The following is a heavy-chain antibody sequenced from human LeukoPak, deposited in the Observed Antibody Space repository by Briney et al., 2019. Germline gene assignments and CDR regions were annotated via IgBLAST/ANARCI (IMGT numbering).Heavy chain of an antibody. D-gene: IGHD3-16*02. CDR3: AKSLGVGGYTRYKGFDQ. J-gene: IGHJ4*02. CDR2: ISNSDGSS. V-gene: IGHV3-23*01. Sequence: SGGSLRLSCAASGFAFNSFAMNWVRQAPGKGLEWASSISNSDGSSHYADFVKGRFTISRDNSKNTLHLQMNSLRAEDTAVYYCAKSLGVGGYTRYKGFDQWGQGTLVTVSS. CDR1: GFAFNSFA.